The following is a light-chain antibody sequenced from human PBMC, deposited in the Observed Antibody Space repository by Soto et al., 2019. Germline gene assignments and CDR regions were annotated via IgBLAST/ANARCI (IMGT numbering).Light chain of an antibody. CDR2: GAS. J-gene: IGKJ1*01. V-gene: IGKV1-39*01. CDR1: QTITTY. CDR3: QQSHSTPWT. Sequence: DIQMTQSPSSLSASVGDRVTITCRASQTITTYLNWYQQKPGKAPKLLIYGASSLQSGVPSRFTGSGSGTDFTITISSLQPEDFATYHCQQSHSTPWTFGQGTKVEIK.